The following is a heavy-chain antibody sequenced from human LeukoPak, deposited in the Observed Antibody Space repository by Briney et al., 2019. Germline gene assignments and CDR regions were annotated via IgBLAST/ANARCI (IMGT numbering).Heavy chain of an antibody. CDR2: ISGGGGST. J-gene: IGHJ4*02. D-gene: IGHD1-26*01. CDR1: GFTFTSYS. Sequence: GGSLRLSCAASGFTFTSYSVNWVRQAPGKGLEWVSTISGGGGSTYYADSVKGRFTISRDNSKNTLYLQVNSLRAEDTAVYYCAKGGKWDVTPFDYWGQGTLVTVSS. CDR3: AKGGKWDVTPFDY. V-gene: IGHV3-23*01.